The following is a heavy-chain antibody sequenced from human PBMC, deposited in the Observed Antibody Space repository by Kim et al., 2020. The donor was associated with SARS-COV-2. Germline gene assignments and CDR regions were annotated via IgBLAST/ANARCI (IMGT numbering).Heavy chain of an antibody. D-gene: IGHD4-17*01. J-gene: IGHJ4*02. Sequence: SETLSLTCAVSTESFSAYYWSWIRQSPGKGLEWIGEIDHYGNTNYNPSLESRVTVSLHTSKTQFSLRLTSVTAADTAIYYCAKIRGDYLTDYWGQGTLVTVSS. CDR3: AKIRGDYLTDY. V-gene: IGHV4-34*01. CDR2: IDHYGNT. CDR1: TESFSAYY.